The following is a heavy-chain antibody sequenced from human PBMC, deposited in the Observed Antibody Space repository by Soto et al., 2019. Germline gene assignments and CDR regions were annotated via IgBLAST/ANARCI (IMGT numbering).Heavy chain of an antibody. CDR2: IIPIFGTA. J-gene: IGHJ4*02. CDR3: ARDSPSLQIGVVI. D-gene: IGHD3-3*01. CDR1: GYTFSSYA. V-gene: IGHV1-69*13. Sequence: SVKVSCKASGYTFSSYAISWVRQAPGQGLEWMGGIIPIFGTANYAQKFQGRVTITADESTSTAYMELSSLRSEDTAVYYCARDSPSLQIGVVIWGQGTLVTVSS.